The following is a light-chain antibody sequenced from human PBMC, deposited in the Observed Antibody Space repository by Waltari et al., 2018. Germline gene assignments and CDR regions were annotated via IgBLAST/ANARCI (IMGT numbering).Light chain of an antibody. CDR2: DAS. CDR1: QSVSSY. CDR3: QQRSNWSMYT. V-gene: IGKV3-11*01. Sequence: EIVLTQSPATLSLSPGDRATLSCRASQSVSSYLAWYQQKPGQAPRLLIYDASNSATGIPARFSGSGSGTDFTLTISSLEPEDFAVYYCQQRSNWSMYTFGQGTKLEIK. J-gene: IGKJ2*01.